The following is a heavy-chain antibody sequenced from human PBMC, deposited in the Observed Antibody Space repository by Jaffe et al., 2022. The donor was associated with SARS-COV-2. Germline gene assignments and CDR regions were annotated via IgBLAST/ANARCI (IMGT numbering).Heavy chain of an antibody. D-gene: IGHD3-22*01. CDR2: IIPIFGTA. J-gene: IGHJ4*02. CDR1: GGTFSSYA. CDR3: ARELNYYDSSGYTYYFDY. V-gene: IGHV1-69*01. Sequence: QVQLVQSGAEVKKPGSSVKVSCKASGGTFSSYAISWVRQAPGQGLEWMGGIIPIFGTANYAQKFQGRVTITADESTSTAYMELSSLRSEDTAVYYCARELNYYDSSGYTYYFDYWGQGTLVTVSS.